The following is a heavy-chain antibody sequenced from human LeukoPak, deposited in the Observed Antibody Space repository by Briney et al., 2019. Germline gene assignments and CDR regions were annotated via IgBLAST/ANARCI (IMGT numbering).Heavy chain of an antibody. CDR1: GDSVSSNSAA. D-gene: IGHD6-6*01. J-gene: IGHJ4*02. CDR3: ARDTSSSTGGTEIPLFDY. CDR2: TYYRSKWYN. V-gene: IGHV6-1*01. Sequence: SQTLSLTCAISGDSVSSNSAAWNWIRQSPSRGLEWLGRTYYRSKWYNDYAVSVKSRITINPDTSKNQFSLQLNSVTPEDTAVYYCARDTSSSTGGTEIPLFDYWGQGTLVTVSS.